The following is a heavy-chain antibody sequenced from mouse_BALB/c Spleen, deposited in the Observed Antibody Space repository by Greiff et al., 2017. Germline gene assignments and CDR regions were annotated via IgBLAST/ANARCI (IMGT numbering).Heavy chain of an antibody. CDR2: ISSGGSYT. CDR3: TRDRDYDY. D-gene: IGHD2-13*01. J-gene: IGHJ2*01. V-gene: IGHV5-6-4*01. CDR1: GFTFSCYT. Sequence: EVQRVESGGGLVKPGGSLKLSCAASGFTFSCYTMSWVRQTPEKRLEWVATISSGGSYTYYPDSVKGRFTISRDNAKNTLYLQMSSLKSEDTAMYYCTRDRDYDYWGQGTTLTVSS.